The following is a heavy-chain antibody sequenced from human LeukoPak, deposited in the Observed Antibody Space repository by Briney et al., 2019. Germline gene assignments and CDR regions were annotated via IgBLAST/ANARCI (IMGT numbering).Heavy chain of an antibody. CDR2: ISDSGGST. V-gene: IGHV3-23*01. D-gene: IGHD2-21*01. Sequence: GGSLRLSCAASGFTFSSYAMSWVRQAPGKGLEWVSAISDSGGSTYYADSVKGRFTISRDNSKNTLYLQMNSLRAEDTAVYYCAKFLPTHIVVANYYFDYWGQGTLVTVSS. CDR3: AKFLPTHIVVANYYFDY. J-gene: IGHJ4*02. CDR1: GFTFSSYA.